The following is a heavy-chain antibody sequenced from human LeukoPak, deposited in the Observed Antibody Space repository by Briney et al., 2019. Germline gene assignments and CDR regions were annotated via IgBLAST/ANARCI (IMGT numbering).Heavy chain of an antibody. D-gene: IGHD3-10*01. CDR2: IKSKTDGWTT. Sequence: GGSLRLSCAASGFTFSSYSMNWVRQAPGKGLEWVGGIKSKTDGWTTDYAAPVKGRFTISRDDSKNTLYLQMNSLKTEDTAVYYCTTEFGEDWFDPWGQGTLVTVSS. J-gene: IGHJ5*02. CDR1: GFTFSSYS. CDR3: TTEFGEDWFDP. V-gene: IGHV3-15*01.